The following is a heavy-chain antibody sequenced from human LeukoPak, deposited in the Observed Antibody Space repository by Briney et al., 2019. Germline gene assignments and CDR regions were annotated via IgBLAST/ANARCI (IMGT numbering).Heavy chain of an antibody. CDR2: INHSGST. J-gene: IGHJ4*02. CDR1: GGSFSGYY. V-gene: IGHV4-34*01. Sequence: SETLSLTCAVYGGSFSGYYWSWIRQPPGKGLEWIGEINHSGSTNYNPSLKSRVTISVDTSKNQFSLKLSSVTAADTAVYYCASHGDYYDSSGYLYYFGYWGQGTLVTVSS. CDR3: ASHGDYYDSSGYLYYFGY. D-gene: IGHD3-22*01.